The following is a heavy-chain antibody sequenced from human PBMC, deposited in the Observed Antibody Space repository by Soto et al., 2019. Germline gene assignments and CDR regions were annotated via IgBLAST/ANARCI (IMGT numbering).Heavy chain of an antibody. D-gene: IGHD3-10*01. CDR2: IDSAGSGI. Sequence: PGGSLRLSCAASGFTFSSWWMHWVRQAPGKGLVWVSRIDSAGSGIHYADSVKGRFTISRDNAKNTLYLQMNSLRAEDSAVYYCVSGAPFDYWGQGTLVTVSS. V-gene: IGHV3-74*01. CDR3: VSGAPFDY. J-gene: IGHJ4*02. CDR1: GFTFSSWW.